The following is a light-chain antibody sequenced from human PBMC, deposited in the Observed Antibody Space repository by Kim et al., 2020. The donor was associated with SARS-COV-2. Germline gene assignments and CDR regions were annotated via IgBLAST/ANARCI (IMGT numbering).Light chain of an antibody. V-gene: IGLV1-40*01. CDR2: GNT. J-gene: IGLJ3*02. Sequence: PGQRVTISCTWSSSNIGAGYDVHWYQPLPGAAPKLLIFGNTNRPSGVPDRFSGSKSGTSASLAITGLQAEDEADYYCQSYDGSLWVFGGGTQLTVL. CDR1: SSNIGAGYD. CDR3: QSYDGSLWV.